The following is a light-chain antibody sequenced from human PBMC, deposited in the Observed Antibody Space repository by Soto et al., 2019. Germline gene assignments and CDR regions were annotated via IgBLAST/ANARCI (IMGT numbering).Light chain of an antibody. Sequence: QSALTQPASVPGSPGQSITISCTGTSSDIGGHTSVSWYQQHPGKAPKLIIYDVSNRPSGVSNRFSGSKSGNTASLTISGLQAADEADYYCCSYTSRTTFVYATATKVTVL. V-gene: IGLV2-14*01. CDR3: CSYTSRTTFV. CDR1: SSDIGGHTS. CDR2: DVS. J-gene: IGLJ1*01.